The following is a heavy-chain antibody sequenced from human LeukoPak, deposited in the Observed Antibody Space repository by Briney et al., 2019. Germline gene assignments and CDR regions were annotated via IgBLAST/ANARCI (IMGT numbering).Heavy chain of an antibody. V-gene: IGHV4-59*01. CDR2: ISYSGST. J-gene: IGHJ4*02. CDR1: GGSISSYY. CDR3: ARGRVLPEFDS. Sequence: SETLSLTCTVSGGSISSYYWNWIRQPPGKGLEWVGYISYSGSTNYNPSLKSRVTMSVDTSTNQVFLKLNSVTAADTAVYYCARGRVLPEFDSWGQGTLVTVSS.